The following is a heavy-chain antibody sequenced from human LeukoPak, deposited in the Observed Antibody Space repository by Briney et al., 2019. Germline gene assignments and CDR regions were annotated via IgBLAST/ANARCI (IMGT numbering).Heavy chain of an antibody. Sequence: PSETLSLTCTVSGGSISSYYWSWIRQPAGKGLEWIGRIYTSGSTNYNPSLKSRVTMSVDTSKNQFSLKLSSVTAADTAVYYCARDHKGRYCSSTSCKYFDYWGQGTLVTVSS. CDR2: IYTSGST. CDR3: ARDHKGRYCSSTSCKYFDY. J-gene: IGHJ4*02. V-gene: IGHV4-4*07. D-gene: IGHD2-2*01. CDR1: GGSISSYY.